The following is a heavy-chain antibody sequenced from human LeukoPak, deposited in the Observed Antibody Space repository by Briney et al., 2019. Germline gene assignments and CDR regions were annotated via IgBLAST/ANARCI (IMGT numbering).Heavy chain of an antibody. Sequence: PGGSLRLSCAASGFTFSSYAMSWVRQAPGKGLEWVSAISGSGGSTYYADSVKGRFTISRDNSKNTLYLQMNSLRAEDTAVYYCARSSGYYYDAFDIWGQGTMVTVSS. D-gene: IGHD3-22*01. V-gene: IGHV3-23*01. CDR3: ARSSGYYYDAFDI. J-gene: IGHJ3*02. CDR1: GFTFSSYA. CDR2: ISGSGGST.